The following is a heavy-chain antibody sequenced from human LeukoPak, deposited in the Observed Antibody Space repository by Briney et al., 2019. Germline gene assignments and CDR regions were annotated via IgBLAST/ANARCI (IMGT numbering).Heavy chain of an antibody. Sequence: SETLSLTCAVYGGSFSGYYWSWIRQPPGKGLEWIGEINHSGSTNYNPSLKSRVTISVDTSKNQFSLKLSSVTAADTAVYYSARVKKYYYYYMDVWGKGTTVTVSS. V-gene: IGHV4-34*01. CDR1: GGSFSGYY. CDR3: ARVKKYYYYYMDV. CDR2: INHSGST. J-gene: IGHJ6*03.